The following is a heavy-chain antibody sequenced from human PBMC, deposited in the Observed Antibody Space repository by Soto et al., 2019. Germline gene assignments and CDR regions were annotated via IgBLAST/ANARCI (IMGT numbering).Heavy chain of an antibody. J-gene: IGHJ4*02. CDR2: IKSKTDGGTT. V-gene: IGHV3-15*07. Sequence: SLRLSCAASGFTFSNAWMNWVRQAPGKGLEWVSRIKSKTDGGTTDYAAPVKGRFNISRDDSKNTLYMQMNSLKTEDTAVYYCTTEYYYDSSGYYFFDYWCQGTLVTVSS. D-gene: IGHD3-22*01. CDR1: GFTFSNAW. CDR3: TTEYYYDSSGYYFFDY.